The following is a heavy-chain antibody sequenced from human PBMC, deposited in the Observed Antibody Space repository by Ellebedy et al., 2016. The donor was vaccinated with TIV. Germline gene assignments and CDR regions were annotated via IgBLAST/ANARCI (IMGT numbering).Heavy chain of an antibody. Sequence: MPSETLSLTCTVSGGSISSYYWSWIRQPPGKGLEWIGYIYYSGSTNYNPSLKSQVTISVDTSKNQFSLKLSSVTAADTAVDYCARLRVGAPGKFDPWGQGTLVTVSS. V-gene: IGHV4-59*08. J-gene: IGHJ5*02. CDR2: IYYSGST. CDR3: ARLRVGAPGKFDP. D-gene: IGHD1-26*01. CDR1: GGSISSYY.